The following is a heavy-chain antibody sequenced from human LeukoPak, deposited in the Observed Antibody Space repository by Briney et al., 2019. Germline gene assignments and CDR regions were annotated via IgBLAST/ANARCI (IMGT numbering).Heavy chain of an antibody. J-gene: IGHJ4*02. CDR1: GLTFSNAW. Sequence: GGSRRLSCAASGLTFSNAWMSWVRQAPGKGLEWVARITSKTSGEATDYAAPVRGRFTISRDDSKATLYLQMDSLETEDTAIYYCTTYRYSYGSTGYSYFDYWGQGILVTVSS. D-gene: IGHD3-22*01. V-gene: IGHV3-15*01. CDR3: TTYRYSYGSTGYSYFDY. CDR2: ITSKTSGEAT.